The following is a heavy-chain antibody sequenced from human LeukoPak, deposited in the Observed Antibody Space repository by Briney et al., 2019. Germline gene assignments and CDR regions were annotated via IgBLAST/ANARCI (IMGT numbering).Heavy chain of an antibody. Sequence: PGGSLRLSCAASGFTVSSNYMSWVRQAPGKGLEWVSVISATGGYTNYADSVKGRFTISRDNSKNTLYMQMNSLRDEDTAVYYCARDRSSSGWYALDNWGQGTLVTVAS. D-gene: IGHD6-13*01. V-gene: IGHV3-23*01. CDR1: GFTVSSNY. CDR2: ISATGGYT. J-gene: IGHJ4*02. CDR3: ARDRSSSGWYALDN.